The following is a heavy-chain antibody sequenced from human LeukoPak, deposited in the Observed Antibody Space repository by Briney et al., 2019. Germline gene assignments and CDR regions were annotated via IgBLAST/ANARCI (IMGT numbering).Heavy chain of an antibody. V-gene: IGHV4-59*01. CDR1: GGSISSYY. J-gene: IGHJ6*02. D-gene: IGHD6-19*01. CDR2: IYYSGST. Sequence: PSETLSLTCTVSGGSISSYYWSWIRQPPGKGLEWIGYIYYSGSTNYNPSLESRVTISVDTSKNQFSLKLSSVTAADTAVYYCARADGWSSYYYYYGMDVWGQGTTVTVSS. CDR3: ARADGWSSYYYYYGMDV.